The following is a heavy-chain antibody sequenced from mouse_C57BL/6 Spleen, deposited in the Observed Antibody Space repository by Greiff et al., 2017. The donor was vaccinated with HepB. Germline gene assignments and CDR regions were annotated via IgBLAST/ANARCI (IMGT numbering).Heavy chain of an antibody. Sequence: VQVVESGAELARPGASVKLSCNASGYTFTSYGISWVKQRTGQGLEWIGEIYPRSGNTYYNEKFKGKATLTADKSSSTAYMELRSLTSEDSAVYFCARRGGSPFDYWGQGTTLTVSS. V-gene: IGHV1-81*01. CDR1: GYTFTSYG. D-gene: IGHD1-1*01. CDR3: ARRGGSPFDY. CDR2: IYPRSGNT. J-gene: IGHJ2*01.